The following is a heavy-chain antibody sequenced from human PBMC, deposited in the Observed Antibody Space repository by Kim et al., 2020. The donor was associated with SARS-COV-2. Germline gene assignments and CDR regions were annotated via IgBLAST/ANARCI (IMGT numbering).Heavy chain of an antibody. V-gene: IGHV1-46*01. CDR1: GYTFTTYY. CDR2: IYPNGGRT. Sequence: ASVKVSCKTSGYTFTTYYMHWVRQAPGQGLEWMGIIYPNGGRTRYAQKFQGRVSMTRDTSTSTVYMELNSLRSDDTAVYYCARGDYYDNSGYMGFWGQG. CDR3: ARGDYYDNSGYMGF. D-gene: IGHD3-22*01. J-gene: IGHJ4*02.